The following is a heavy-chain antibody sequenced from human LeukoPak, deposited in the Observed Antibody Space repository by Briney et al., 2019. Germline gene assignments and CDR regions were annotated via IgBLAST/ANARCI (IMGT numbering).Heavy chain of an antibody. V-gene: IGHV4-30-2*01. CDR1: GGSISSGGYY. CDR3: ARDNSLGWWLRRKGASGVFDY. Sequence: SETLSLTCTVSGGSISSGGYYWSWIRQPPGKGLEWIGYIYHSGSTYYNPSLKGRVTISVDRSKNQFSLKLSSVTAADTAVYYCARDNSLGWWLRRKGASGVFDYWGQGTLVTVSS. D-gene: IGHD5-12*01. J-gene: IGHJ4*02. CDR2: IYHSGST.